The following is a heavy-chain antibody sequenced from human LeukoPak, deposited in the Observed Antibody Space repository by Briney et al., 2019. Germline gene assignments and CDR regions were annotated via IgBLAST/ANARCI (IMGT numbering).Heavy chain of an antibody. CDR3: ARTSIAARRANAFDI. CDR1: GGSISSGGYY. J-gene: IGHJ3*02. CDR2: IYYSGST. Sequence: SETLSLTCTVSGGSISSGGYYWSWIRQHPGKGLEWIGYIYYSGSTYYNPSLKSRVTISVDRSKNQFSLKLSSVTAADTAVYYCARTSIAARRANAFDIWGQGTMVTVSS. D-gene: IGHD6-6*01. V-gene: IGHV4-31*03.